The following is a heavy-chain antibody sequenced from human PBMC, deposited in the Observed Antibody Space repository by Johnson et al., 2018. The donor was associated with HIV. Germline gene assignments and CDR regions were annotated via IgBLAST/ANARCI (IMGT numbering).Heavy chain of an antibody. Sequence: VQLVESGGGLVQPVGSLRLSCAASGFTFHDFGMSWVRQVPGKGLEWISGINWNGHGTGYADSVKGRFTVSRDNAKNSLYLQMNSLRAEDTAVYHCARRGNWNYLKSAFDIWGQGTMVTVSS. CDR3: ARRGNWNYLKSAFDI. CDR2: INWNGHGT. J-gene: IGHJ3*02. CDR1: GFTFHDFG. V-gene: IGHV3-20*01. D-gene: IGHD1-7*01.